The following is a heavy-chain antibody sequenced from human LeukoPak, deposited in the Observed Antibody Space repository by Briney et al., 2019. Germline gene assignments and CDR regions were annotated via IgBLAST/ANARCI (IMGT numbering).Heavy chain of an antibody. V-gene: IGHV1-18*01. D-gene: IGHD2-2*01. CDR2: ISAYNGNT. CDR3: ARAYSANIVVVPAAMSYYYYYYMDV. Sequence: ASVKVSCKASGGTFSSYAISWVRQAPGQGLEWMGWISAYNGNTNYAQKLQGRVTMTTGTSTSTAYMELRSLRSDDTAVYYCARAYSANIVVVPAAMSYYYYYYMDVWGKGTTVTVSS. CDR1: GGTFSSYA. J-gene: IGHJ6*03.